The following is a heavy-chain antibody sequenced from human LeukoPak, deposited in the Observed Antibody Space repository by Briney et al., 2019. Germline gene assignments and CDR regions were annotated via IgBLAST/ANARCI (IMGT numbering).Heavy chain of an antibody. Sequence: PGGSLRLSCAASGFTFSSYAMSWVRQAPGKGLEWVSVIYGGGSTYYADSVKGRFTISRDNSKNTLYLQMNSLRAEDTAVYYCARDENLDYWGQGTLVTVSS. J-gene: IGHJ4*02. CDR2: IYGGGST. D-gene: IGHD1-14*01. V-gene: IGHV3-53*01. CDR1: GFTFSSYA. CDR3: ARDENLDY.